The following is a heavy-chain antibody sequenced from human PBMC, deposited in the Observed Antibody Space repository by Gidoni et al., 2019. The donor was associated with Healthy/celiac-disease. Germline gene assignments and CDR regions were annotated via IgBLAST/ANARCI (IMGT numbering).Heavy chain of an antibody. CDR2: IYYSGST. Sequence: QVQLQESGPGLVKPSETLSLTCTVSGGSVSSGSYYWSWIRQPPGKGLEWIGYIYYSGSTNYNPALKSRVTISVDTSKNQFSLKLSSVTAADTAVYYCARGRVPCFDYWGQGTLVTVSS. V-gene: IGHV4-61*01. J-gene: IGHJ4*02. CDR3: ARGRVPCFDY. CDR1: GGSVSSGSYY.